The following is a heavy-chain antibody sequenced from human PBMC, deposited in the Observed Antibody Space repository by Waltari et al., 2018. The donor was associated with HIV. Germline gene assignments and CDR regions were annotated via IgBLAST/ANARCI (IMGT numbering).Heavy chain of an antibody. CDR1: GSSFTSYW. V-gene: IGHV5-51*03. Sequence: EVQLVQSGAEVKKPGESLKISCTGSGSSFTSYWIGWVRQMPGKGLEWMGVIYPGDSDTRYSPSFQGQVTISADKSISTAYLQWSSLKASDTAMYYCARYITMVRGGANWFDPWGQGTLVTVSS. D-gene: IGHD3-10*01. CDR2: IYPGDSDT. J-gene: IGHJ5*02. CDR3: ARYITMVRGGANWFDP.